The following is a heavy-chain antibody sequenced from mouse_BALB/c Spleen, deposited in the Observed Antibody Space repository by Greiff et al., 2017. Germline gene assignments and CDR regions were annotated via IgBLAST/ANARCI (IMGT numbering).Heavy chain of an antibody. Sequence: EVQRVESGGGLVQPGGSRKLSCAASGFTFSSFGMHWVRQAPEKGLEWVAYISSGSSTIYYADTVKGRFTISRDNPKNTLFLQMTSLRSEDTAMYYCAREEYYRFAYWGQGTLVTVSA. V-gene: IGHV5-17*02. J-gene: IGHJ3*01. CDR1: GFTFSSFG. CDR2: ISSGSSTI. CDR3: AREEYYRFAY. D-gene: IGHD2-12*01.